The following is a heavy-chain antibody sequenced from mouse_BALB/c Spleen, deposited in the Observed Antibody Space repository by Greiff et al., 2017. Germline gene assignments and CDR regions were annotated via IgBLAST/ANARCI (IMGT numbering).Heavy chain of an antibody. Sequence: EVQGVESGGGLVQPGGSRKLSCAASGFTFSSFGMHWVRQAPEKGLEWVAYISSGSSTIYYAATVKGRFTISRDNPKNTLFLQMTSLRSEDTAMYYCARKDGAYWGQGTLVTVSA. CDR1: GFTFSSFG. CDR3: ARKDGAY. D-gene: IGHD2-3*01. J-gene: IGHJ3*01. V-gene: IGHV5-17*02. CDR2: ISSGSSTI.